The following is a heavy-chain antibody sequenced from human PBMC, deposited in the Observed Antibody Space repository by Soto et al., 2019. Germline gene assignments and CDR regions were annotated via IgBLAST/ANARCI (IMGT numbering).Heavy chain of an antibody. V-gene: IGHV1-69*05. CDR2: IIPIFGTA. D-gene: IGHD3-10*01. J-gene: IGHJ4*02. CDR1: GGTFSSYA. Sequence: QVQLVQSGAEVKKPGSSVKVSCKASGGTFSSYAISWVRQAPGQGLEWMGGIIPIFGTANYAQKFQGRVTITXXEXTXTAYMELSSLRSEDTAVYYCARGGSNDGSGSYNFDYWGQGTLVTVSS. CDR3: ARGGSNDGSGSYNFDY.